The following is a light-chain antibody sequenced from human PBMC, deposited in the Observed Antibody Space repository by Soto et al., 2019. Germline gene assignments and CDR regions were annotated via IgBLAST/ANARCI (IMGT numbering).Light chain of an antibody. CDR2: DSS. Sequence: DIQLTQSPSYLSASVGDRITSTCGSSQSISTYLNWYQQKPPEAPTLXXYDSSTLQSGVPSRFSGSGFAAEFTLTVSSLQPEDFATYYCQQSYSNPTWTFGQGTKVDIK. J-gene: IGKJ1*01. CDR1: QSISTY. V-gene: IGKV1-39*01. CDR3: QQSYSNPTWT.